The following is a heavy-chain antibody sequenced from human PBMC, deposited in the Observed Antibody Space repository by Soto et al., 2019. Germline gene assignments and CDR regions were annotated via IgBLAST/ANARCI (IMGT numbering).Heavy chain of an antibody. V-gene: IGHV3-9*01. J-gene: IGHJ4*02. CDR3: TKEVRHHFSYDFDN. Sequence: EVQLVESGGGLVQPGRSLGLSGVVSGLNLDDYAMHWVRQLPGKGLGWVAGLSWSVGTIDYADSVKGRFTISRDNAKNSLYMEINSLRPQDTAVYYCTKEVRHHFSYDFDNWGQGTLVTVSS. D-gene: IGHD3-3*02. CDR1: GLNLDDYA. CDR2: LSWSVGTI.